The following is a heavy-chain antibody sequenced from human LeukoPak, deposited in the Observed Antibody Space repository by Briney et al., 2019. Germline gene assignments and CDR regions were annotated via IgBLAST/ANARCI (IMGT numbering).Heavy chain of an antibody. CDR1: GFTFSKAW. V-gene: IGHV3-15*01. CDR2: VKRKTDGGTT. J-gene: IGHJ4*02. CDR3: TTDLPRFYYDVHAYSFLGY. D-gene: IGHD3-22*01. Sequence: GGSLRLSCAASGFTFSKAWMSWVRQAPGKGLEWVGHVKRKTDGGTTEYAAPVKGRFIISRDDIKETLYLQMNSLKTEDTALYYCTTDLPRFYYDVHAYSFLGYWGEGTLVTVSA.